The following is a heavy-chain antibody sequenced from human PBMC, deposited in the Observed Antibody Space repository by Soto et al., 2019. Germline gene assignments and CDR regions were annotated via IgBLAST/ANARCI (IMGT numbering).Heavy chain of an antibody. V-gene: IGHV4-34*01. CDR3: ARLEGLATISYYFDF. D-gene: IGHD3-9*01. CDR2: INHSGST. CDR1: GGSLSVYY. J-gene: IGHJ4*02. Sequence: SETLSLTCAVYGGSLSVYYWSWIRRPPGKGLEWIGEINHSGSTNYNPSPKTRVTISLDKSKSQFSLRLNSVTAADSAVYFCARLEGLATISYYFDFWGPGALVTVSS.